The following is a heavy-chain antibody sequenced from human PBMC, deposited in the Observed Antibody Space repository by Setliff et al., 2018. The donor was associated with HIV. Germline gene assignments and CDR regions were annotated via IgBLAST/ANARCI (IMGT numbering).Heavy chain of an antibody. D-gene: IGHD2-15*01. V-gene: IGHV1-69*05. CDR1: GGTFSSYV. J-gene: IGHJ5*02. CDR3: ALPYCGGGNCWSSASLPPAGWVDP. CDR2: IIPMYGVA. Sequence: ASVKVSCKASGGTFSSYVISWVRQAPGQGPEWMGGIIPMYGVANYAQKFQGRVTITTDESTSTAYMELSSLRSEDTAVYYCALPYCGGGNCWSSASLPPAGWVDPWGQGTLVTV.